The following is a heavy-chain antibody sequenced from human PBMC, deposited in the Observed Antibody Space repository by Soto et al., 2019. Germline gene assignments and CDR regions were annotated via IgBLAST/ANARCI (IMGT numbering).Heavy chain of an antibody. CDR3: ARERKDYYDSSGYFDY. V-gene: IGHV4-59*01. D-gene: IGHD3-22*01. CDR2: IFYSGST. CDR1: GGSISSYY. Sequence: SETLSLTCTVSGGSISSYYWSWIRQPPGKGLEWIGYIFYSGSTNYNPSIKSRVTISVDTSKNQFSLKLSSVTAADTAVYYCARERKDYYDSSGYFDYWGQGTLVTVSS. J-gene: IGHJ4*02.